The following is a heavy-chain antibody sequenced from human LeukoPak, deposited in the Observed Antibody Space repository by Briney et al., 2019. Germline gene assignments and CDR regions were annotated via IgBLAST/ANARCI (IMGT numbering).Heavy chain of an antibody. CDR1: GFTFSSYW. D-gene: IGHD3-9*01. V-gene: IGHV3-74*01. CDR3: ARDSLYDILTPTFDY. J-gene: IGHJ4*02. CDR2: INSDGSST. Sequence: GGSLRLSCAASGFTFSSYWMHWVRQAPGKGLVWVSRINSDGSSTSYADSAKGRFTISRDNSKNTLYLQMNSLRAEDTAVYYCARDSLYDILTPTFDYWGQGTLVTVSS.